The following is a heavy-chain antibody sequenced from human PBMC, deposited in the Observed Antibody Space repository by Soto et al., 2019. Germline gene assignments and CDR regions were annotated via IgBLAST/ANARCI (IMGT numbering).Heavy chain of an antibody. CDR3: GGGSSGYLRWDAFDI. D-gene: IGHD3-22*01. V-gene: IGHV3-23*01. Sequence: GGSLRLSCAASGFTFSSYAMSWVRQAPGKGLEWVSAISGSGGSTYYADSVKGRFTISRDNSKNTLYLQMNSLRAEDTAVYYCGGGSSGYLRWDAFDIWGQGTVVTVSS. CDR1: GFTFSSYA. CDR2: ISGSGGST. J-gene: IGHJ3*02.